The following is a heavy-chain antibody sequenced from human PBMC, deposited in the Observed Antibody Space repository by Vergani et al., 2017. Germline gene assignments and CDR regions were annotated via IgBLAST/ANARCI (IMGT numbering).Heavy chain of an antibody. V-gene: IGHV4-34*01. Sequence: QVQLQQWGAGLLNPSTTLSPSCAVCGGSFGGYYWCWIRQPPGRGLGWIGEINHSGSTNYNPSLKSRVTISVDTSKNQFSLKLSSVTAADTAVYYCARGRGYSYARYDYWGQGTLVTVSS. CDR3: ARGRGYSYARYDY. CDR1: GGSFGGYY. J-gene: IGHJ4*02. D-gene: IGHD5-18*01. CDR2: INHSGST.